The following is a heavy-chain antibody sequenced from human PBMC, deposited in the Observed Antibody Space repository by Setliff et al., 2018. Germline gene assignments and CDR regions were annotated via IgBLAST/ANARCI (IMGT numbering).Heavy chain of an antibody. Sequence: SETLSLTCTVSGGSISSGDYYWSWMRQPPGKGLEWIGYIYYSGSTNYNPPLKRRVTISVDTSKNQFSLKLSSVTAADTAVYYCARAQTSHYYYYYGMDVWGQGTTVTVSS. V-gene: IGHV4-61*08. CDR3: ARAQTSHYYYYYGMDV. CDR1: GGSISSGDYY. CDR2: IYYSGST. J-gene: IGHJ6*02.